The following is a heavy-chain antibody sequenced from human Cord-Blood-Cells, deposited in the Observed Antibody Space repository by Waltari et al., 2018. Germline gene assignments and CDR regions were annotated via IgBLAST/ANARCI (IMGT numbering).Heavy chain of an antibody. D-gene: IGHD3-3*01. Sequence: QVQLQQWGAGLLKPSETLSLTCAVYGGSFSGYYWRWIRQPPGKGLEWIGEINHSGSTNYNPSLKSRVTISVDTSKNQFSLKLSSVTAADTAVYYCARVPYDFWSGYYAFDIWGQGTMVTVSS. V-gene: IGHV4-34*01. CDR2: INHSGST. CDR3: ARVPYDFWSGYYAFDI. J-gene: IGHJ3*02. CDR1: GGSFSGYY.